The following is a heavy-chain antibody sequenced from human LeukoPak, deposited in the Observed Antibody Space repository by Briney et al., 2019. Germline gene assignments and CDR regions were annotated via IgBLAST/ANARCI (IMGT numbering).Heavy chain of an antibody. V-gene: IGHV3-23*01. J-gene: IGHJ4*02. CDR2: ISGGGSST. D-gene: IGHD3-10*01. CDR1: GFTFSSFA. Sequence: PGGSLRLSCAASGFTFSSFAMSWVRQAPGKGLEWVSTISGGGSSTYYADSVKGRFTISRGNSKNTLHLHMISLRAEDTAVYYCARSFFYGSGSYSLYYFDYWGQGTLVTVSS. CDR3: ARSFFYGSGSYSLYYFDY.